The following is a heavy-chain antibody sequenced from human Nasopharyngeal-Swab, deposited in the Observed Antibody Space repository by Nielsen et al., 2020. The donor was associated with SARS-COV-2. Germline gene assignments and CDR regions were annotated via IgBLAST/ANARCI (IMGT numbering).Heavy chain of an antibody. CDR1: GGSISGNY. V-gene: IGHV4-59*01. J-gene: IGHJ4*02. D-gene: IGHD3-10*01. CDR2: ILYGGST. Sequence: GSLRLSCTVSGGSISGNYWNWIRQPPGKGLEWIGNILYGGSTNYNPSLKSRVTISVDTSKNQFSLKLSSVTAADTAVYYCARGAGSDFDYWGQGTLVTVSS. CDR3: ARGAGSDFDY.